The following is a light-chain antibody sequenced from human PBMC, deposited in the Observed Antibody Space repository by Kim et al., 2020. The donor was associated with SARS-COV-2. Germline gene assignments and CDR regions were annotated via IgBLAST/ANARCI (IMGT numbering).Light chain of an antibody. CDR2: GAS. CDR3: QQYNNWPPLT. Sequence: EIVMTQSPGTLSVSPGESATLSCRASQSVRSNLAWYQQRPGQPPRLLIYGASTRATGIPARFSGRGSGTEFILTISGLQSEDFAVYYCQQYNNWPPLTFGGGTKVEI. CDR1: QSVRSN. J-gene: IGKJ4*01. V-gene: IGKV3-15*01.